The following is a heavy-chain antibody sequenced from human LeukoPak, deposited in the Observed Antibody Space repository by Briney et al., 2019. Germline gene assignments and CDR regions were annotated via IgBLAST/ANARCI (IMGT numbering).Heavy chain of an antibody. CDR1: GFTVSSNY. CDR3: ARGYTSNWYPSFDY. Sequence: AGSLRLSCAASGFTVSSNYMSWVRQAPGKGLEWVSVIYSGGSTYYADSVKGRFTISRDNSKNTLYLQMNSLRAEDTAVYYCARGYTSNWYPSFDYWGQGTLVTVSS. D-gene: IGHD6-13*01. J-gene: IGHJ4*02. CDR2: IYSGGST. V-gene: IGHV3-53*01.